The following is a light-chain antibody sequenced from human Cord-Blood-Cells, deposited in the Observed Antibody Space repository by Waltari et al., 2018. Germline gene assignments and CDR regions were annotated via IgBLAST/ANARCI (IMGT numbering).Light chain of an antibody. CDR1: SSDVGGYNY. CDR2: EVS. CDR3: SSYAGSNSYV. J-gene: IGLJ1*01. Sequence: QSALTQPPSASGSPGQSVTISCTGTSSDVGGYNYVSWYQQHPGKAPKLMIYEVSKRPSGVPYSFSGSRSGKTASMTVSGLQAEDEADYYCSSYAGSNSYVFGTGTKVTVL. V-gene: IGLV2-8*01.